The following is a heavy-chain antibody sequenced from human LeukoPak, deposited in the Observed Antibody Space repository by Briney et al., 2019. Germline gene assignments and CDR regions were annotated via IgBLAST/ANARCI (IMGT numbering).Heavy chain of an antibody. Sequence: ASVKVSCKASGYTFTGYYMHWVRQAPGQGLEWMGWINPNSGGTNYAQKFQGRVTVTRDTSISTAYMELSRLRSDDTAVYYCARAQGFVVVVAATHYYYGMDVWGQGTTVTVSS. CDR1: GYTFTGYY. CDR2: INPNSGGT. D-gene: IGHD2-15*01. V-gene: IGHV1-2*02. CDR3: ARAQGFVVVVAATHYYYGMDV. J-gene: IGHJ6*02.